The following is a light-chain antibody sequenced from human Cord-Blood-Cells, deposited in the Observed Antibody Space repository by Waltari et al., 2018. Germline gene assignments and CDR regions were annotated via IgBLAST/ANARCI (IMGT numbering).Light chain of an antibody. J-gene: IGLJ3*02. V-gene: IGLV2-11*01. Sequence: QSALTQPRSVSGPPGQSVTISCPGTSSDVGGYNYFSWYQQHPGQPPHLMIYDVSKRPSGVPDRFSGSKSGNTASLTISGLQAEDEADYYCCSYAGSYTFHWVFGGGTKLTVL. CDR2: DVS. CDR1: SSDVGGYNY. CDR3: CSYAGSYTFHWV.